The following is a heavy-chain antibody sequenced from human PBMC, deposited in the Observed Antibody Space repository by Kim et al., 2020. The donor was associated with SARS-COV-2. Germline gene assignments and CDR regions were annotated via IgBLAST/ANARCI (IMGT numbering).Heavy chain of an antibody. Sequence: SVKVSCKASGFTFTSSAVQWVRQARGQRLEWIGWIVVGSGNTNYAQKFQERVTITRDMSTSTAYMELSSLRSEDTAVYYCAVEGPYYYGMDVWGQGTTVTVSS. J-gene: IGHJ6*02. CDR3: AVEGPYYYGMDV. CDR1: GFTFTSSA. CDR2: IVVGSGNT. V-gene: IGHV1-58*01.